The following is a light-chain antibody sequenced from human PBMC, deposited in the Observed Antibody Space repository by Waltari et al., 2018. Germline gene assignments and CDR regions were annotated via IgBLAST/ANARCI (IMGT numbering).Light chain of an antibody. J-gene: IGKJ2*01. CDR2: GAS. CDR1: QSLNKRY. Sequence: EVVLTQSPGTLSLPTGEKATLSCRASQSLNKRYSAWYQQKPGQAPRLLIYGASSRAAGIPDRFSGSGSGTDFRLTINRLEPDDSAVYYCQQYGSSILYTFGQGTKLEIK. CDR3: QQYGSSILYT. V-gene: IGKV3-20*01.